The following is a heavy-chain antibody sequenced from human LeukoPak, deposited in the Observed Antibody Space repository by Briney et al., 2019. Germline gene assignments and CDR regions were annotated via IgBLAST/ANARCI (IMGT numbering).Heavy chain of an antibody. J-gene: IGHJ4*02. V-gene: IGHV1-2*02. Sequence: ASVKVSCKASGYTFIGNYMHWVRQAPGQGLEWMGWINPNSGGTNYAQKFQDRVTITRDTSASTAYMELSSLRSEDTAVYCCARDNELWDTAMVYWGQGTLVTVSS. CDR1: GYTFIGNY. D-gene: IGHD5-18*01. CDR3: ARDNELWDTAMVY. CDR2: INPNSGGT.